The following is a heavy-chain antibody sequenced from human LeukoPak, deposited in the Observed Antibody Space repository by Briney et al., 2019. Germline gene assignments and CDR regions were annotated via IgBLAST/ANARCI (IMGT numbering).Heavy chain of an antibody. CDR1: GFTFSDYY. CDR2: IYSGGST. CDR3: AREWVGGYLDY. V-gene: IGHV3-66*02. Sequence: GGSLRLSCAASGFTFSDYYMSWVRQAPGKGLEWVSVIYSGGSTYYADSVKGRFTISRDNSKNTLYLQMNSLRAEDTAVYYCAREWVGGYLDYWGQGTLVTVSS. D-gene: IGHD1-26*01. J-gene: IGHJ4*02.